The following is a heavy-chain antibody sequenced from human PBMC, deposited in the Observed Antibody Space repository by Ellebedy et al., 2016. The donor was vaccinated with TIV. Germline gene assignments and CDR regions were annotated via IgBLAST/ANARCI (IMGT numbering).Heavy chain of an antibody. CDR2: IYYSGST. D-gene: IGHD6-19*01. CDR3: ARSSGWDRFDY. V-gene: IGHV4-59*01. Sequence: MPSETLSLTCTVSGGSISSYYWSWIRQLPGKGLEWIGYIYYSGSTNYNPSLKSRVTIAVDTSKKQISLKLSSVTAADTAVYYCARSSGWDRFDYWGQGTLVTVSS. J-gene: IGHJ4*02. CDR1: GGSISSYY.